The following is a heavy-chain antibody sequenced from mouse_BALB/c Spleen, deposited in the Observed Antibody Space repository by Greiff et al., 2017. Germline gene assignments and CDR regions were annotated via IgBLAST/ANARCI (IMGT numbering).Heavy chain of an antibody. V-gene: IGHV1-7*01. CDR3: ASGSSYVLDY. Sequence: VQLQQSGAELAKPGASVKMSCKASGYTFTSYWMHWVKQRPGQVLEWIGYINPSTGYTEYNQKFKDKATLTADKSSSTAYMQLSSLTSEDSAVYYCASGSSYVLDYWGQGTTLTVSS. CDR1: GYTFTSYW. D-gene: IGHD1-1*01. J-gene: IGHJ2*01. CDR2: INPSTGYT.